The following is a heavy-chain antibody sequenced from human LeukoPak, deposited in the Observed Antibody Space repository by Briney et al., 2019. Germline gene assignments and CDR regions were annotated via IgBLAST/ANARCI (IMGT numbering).Heavy chain of an antibody. CDR3: ARVATGSYDWLDS. Sequence: PGGSLRLSCAVSGFTFDDYAMHWVRQAPGKGLEWVSGISWNSGSKGYADSVKGRFTISRDNAKNSLHLQMNRLRAEDTAVYFCARVATGSYDWLDSWGQPALVTVCS. V-gene: IGHV3-9*01. D-gene: IGHD3-10*01. CDR1: GFTFDDYA. CDR2: ISWNSGSK. J-gene: IGHJ5*01.